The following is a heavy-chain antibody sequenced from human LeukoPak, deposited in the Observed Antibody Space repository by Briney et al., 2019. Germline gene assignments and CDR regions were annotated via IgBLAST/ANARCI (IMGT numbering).Heavy chain of an antibody. Sequence: ASVKVSCKASGYTFTGYYMHWVRQAPGQGPEWMGRINPNSGGTNYAQKFQGRVTMTRDTSISTAYMELSRLRSDDTAVYYCARWSYGYSSSSSPLLDYWGQGTLVTVSS. CDR1: GYTFTGYY. J-gene: IGHJ4*02. CDR2: INPNSGGT. CDR3: ARWSYGYSSSSSPLLDY. D-gene: IGHD6-6*01. V-gene: IGHV1-2*06.